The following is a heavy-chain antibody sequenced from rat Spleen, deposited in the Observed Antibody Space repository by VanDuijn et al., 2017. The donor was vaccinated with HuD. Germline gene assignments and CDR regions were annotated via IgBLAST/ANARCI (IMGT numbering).Heavy chain of an antibody. Sequence: EVQLVESGGGLVQPGRSLKLSCAASGFTFSNYYMAWVRQAPTKGLEWVAYISTGGGNTYYRDSVKGRFTISRDNAKSTLSLQMDSLRSEDTATYYCARRHYGYTDYFDYWGQGVMVTVSS. CDR2: ISTGGGNT. CDR3: ARRHYGYTDYFDY. J-gene: IGHJ2*01. D-gene: IGHD1-9*01. V-gene: IGHV5-25*01. CDR1: GFTFSNYY.